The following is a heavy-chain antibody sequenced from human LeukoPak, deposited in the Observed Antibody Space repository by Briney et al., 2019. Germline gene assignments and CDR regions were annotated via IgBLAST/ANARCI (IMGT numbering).Heavy chain of an antibody. CDR1: APRFSSNW. D-gene: IGHD3-10*01. CDR3: ASLLGSATRWNY. Sequence: GRCLRLSFAASAPRFSSNWMGSVRPAPGEGLDWVATINQHGGAPTYMYSVKGRFTFSRTNAKNSFFLQMNSLRAEDTRVYYCASLLGSATRWNYCGQGILVTVSS. V-gene: IGHV3-7*01. CDR2: INQHGGAP. J-gene: IGHJ4*02.